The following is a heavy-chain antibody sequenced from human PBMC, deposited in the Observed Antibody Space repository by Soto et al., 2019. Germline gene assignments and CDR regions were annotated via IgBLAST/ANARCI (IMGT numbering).Heavy chain of an antibody. Sequence: QVQLVQSGAEVKKPGSSVKVSCKASGGAFSDYAFSWVRQAPGQGLEWLGGIMPIFRAPDYAQKFQGRVTSAADEFPRTAYMEMNSLGSEDTAVYYCASWLKGPDIGNYYYGMDVWGQGTTVTVS. D-gene: IGHD2-15*01. CDR3: ASWLKGPDIGNYYYGMDV. V-gene: IGHV1-69*12. CDR2: IMPIFRAP. J-gene: IGHJ6*02. CDR1: GGAFSDYA.